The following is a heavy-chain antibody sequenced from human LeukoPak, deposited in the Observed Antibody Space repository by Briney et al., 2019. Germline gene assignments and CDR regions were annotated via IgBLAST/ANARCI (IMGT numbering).Heavy chain of an antibody. CDR2: TYYRSKWYN. V-gene: IGHV6-1*01. CDR3: AREYYGSGSYYNGARYFDY. D-gene: IGHD3-10*01. J-gene: IGHJ4*02. Sequence: SQTLSLTCAISGDSVSSNSAAWNWIRQSPSRGLEWLGRTYYRSKWYNDYAVSVKSRITINPDTSKNQSSLQLNSVTPEDTAVYYCAREYYGSGSYYNGARYFDYWGQGTLVTVSS. CDR1: GDSVSSNSAA.